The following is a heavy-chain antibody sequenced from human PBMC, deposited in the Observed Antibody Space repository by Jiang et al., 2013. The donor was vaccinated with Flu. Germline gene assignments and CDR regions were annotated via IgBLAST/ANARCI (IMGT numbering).Heavy chain of an antibody. CDR2: INPSGGST. J-gene: IGHJ3*02. CDR3: ARGASGFGGAFDI. CDR1: GFIFISYY. D-gene: IGHD3-10*01. Sequence: SVKVSCKASGFIFISYYMHWVRQTPGQGPEWMAMINPSGGSTTYAQKFQGRVTMTRDTSTSTVSMELSSLRSEDTAMYYCARGASGFGGAFDIWGQGTMVTVSS. V-gene: IGHV1-46*01.